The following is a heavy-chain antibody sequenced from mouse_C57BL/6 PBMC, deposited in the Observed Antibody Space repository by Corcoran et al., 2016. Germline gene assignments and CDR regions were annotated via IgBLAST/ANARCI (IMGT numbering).Heavy chain of an antibody. J-gene: IGHJ3*01. Sequence: QVRLQQSGAELVKPGASVKISCKASGYAFSSHWMNWVKQRPGKGLEWIGQIYPGDGDTNYNGKFKGKATLTADKSSSTAYMQLSSLTSEDSAVYFCARGGRGWFAYWGQGTLVTVSA. V-gene: IGHV1-80*01. CDR2: IYPGDGDT. CDR1: GYAFSSHW. CDR3: ARGGRGWFAY.